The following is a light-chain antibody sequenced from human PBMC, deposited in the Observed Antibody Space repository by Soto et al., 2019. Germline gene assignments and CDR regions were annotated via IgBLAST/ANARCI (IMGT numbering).Light chain of an antibody. V-gene: IGLV2-23*02. CDR2: EVT. CDR1: SSDVGRNNH. J-gene: IGLJ1*01. Sequence: QSVPTQPASVSGSPGQSIAISCTGTSSDVGRNNHVSWYQQHPGKAPKLMIYEVTQRPSGVSDRFSGSKSGNTASLTISGLQAEDEADYYCCSYAGSGTFYVFGTGTKVTVL. CDR3: CSYAGSGTFYV.